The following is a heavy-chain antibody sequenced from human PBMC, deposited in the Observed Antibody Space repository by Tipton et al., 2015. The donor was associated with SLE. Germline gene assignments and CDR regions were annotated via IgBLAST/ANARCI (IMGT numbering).Heavy chain of an antibody. Sequence: TLSLTCTVSGGSISSYYWSWIRQPPGKGLEWIGYIYYSGSTNYNPSLKSRVTISVDTSKNQFSLKLSSVTAADTAVYYCARGGDFWSGYRDAFDTWGQGTMVTVSS. D-gene: IGHD3-3*01. J-gene: IGHJ3*02. CDR1: GGSISSYY. V-gene: IGHV4-59*01. CDR3: ARGGDFWSGYRDAFDT. CDR2: IYYSGST.